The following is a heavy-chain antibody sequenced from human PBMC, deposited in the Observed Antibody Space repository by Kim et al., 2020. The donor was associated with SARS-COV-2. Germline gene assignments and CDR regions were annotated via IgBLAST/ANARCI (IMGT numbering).Heavy chain of an antibody. CDR3: AREITSTSSGWYRQPELYYYYYGMDV. J-gene: IGHJ6*02. V-gene: IGHV3-21*01. CDR2: ISSSSYI. Sequence: GGSLRLSCAASGFTFSSYSMNWVRQAPGKGLEWVSSISSSSYIYYADSVKGRFTISRDNAKNSLYLQMNSLRAEDTAVYYCAREITSTSSGWYRQPELYYYYYGMDVWGQGTTVTVSS. CDR1: GFTFSSYS. D-gene: IGHD6-19*01.